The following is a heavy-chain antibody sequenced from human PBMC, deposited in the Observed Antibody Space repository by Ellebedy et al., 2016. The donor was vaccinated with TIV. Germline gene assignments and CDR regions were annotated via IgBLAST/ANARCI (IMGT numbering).Heavy chain of an antibody. CDR3: ARDSHYCSGGSCSQGWFGP. Sequence: SETLSLTCTVSGGSISSFHWSCIRQPPGKGLEWIGYIYFSGSTNYNPSLKSRVTISVDTSKNQFSLKLSSVTAADTAVYYCARDSHYCSGGSCSQGWFGPWGQGTLVTVSS. CDR2: IYFSGST. J-gene: IGHJ5*02. D-gene: IGHD2-15*01. V-gene: IGHV4-59*01. CDR1: GGSISSFH.